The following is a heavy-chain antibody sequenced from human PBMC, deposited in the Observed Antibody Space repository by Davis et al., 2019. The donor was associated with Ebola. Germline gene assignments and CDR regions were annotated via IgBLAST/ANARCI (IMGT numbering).Heavy chain of an antibody. Sequence: GGSLRLSCAASGFTFSNSAMSWVRQAPGKGLEWVSTIGGLCASTYYADSVKGRFTISRDNSEKTVYLQMNNLRAEDTAIYYCAKDTTWEPIDLWGQGTLVTVSS. V-gene: IGHV3-23*01. D-gene: IGHD1-26*01. CDR1: GFTFSNSA. CDR2: IGGLCAST. CDR3: AKDTTWEPIDL. J-gene: IGHJ5*02.